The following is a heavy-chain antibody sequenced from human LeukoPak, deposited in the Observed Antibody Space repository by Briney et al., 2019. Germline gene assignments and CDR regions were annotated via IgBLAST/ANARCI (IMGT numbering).Heavy chain of an antibody. CDR1: GFTFRKYW. V-gene: IGHV3-7*03. CDR2: IAANGNDK. CDR3: AREVFFQFDN. Sequence: GGSLRLSCAASGFTFRKYWMAWVRQAPGRGLEWVATIAANGNDKDYEDALQGRFTISRDNARNSLSLRIDSLRAEDTAQYYCAREVFFQFDNWGQGALVTVSS. J-gene: IGHJ4*02.